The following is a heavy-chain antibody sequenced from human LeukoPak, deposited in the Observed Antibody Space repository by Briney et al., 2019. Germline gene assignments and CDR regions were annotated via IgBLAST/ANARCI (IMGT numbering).Heavy chain of an antibody. CDR1: GFTFRKYW. V-gene: IGHV3-7*03. CDR2: IAANGNDK. CDR3: AREVFFQFDN. Sequence: GGSLRLSCAASGFTFRKYWMAWVRQAPGRGLEWVATIAANGNDKDYEDALQGRFTISRDNARNSLSLRIDSLRAEDTAQYYCAREVFFQFDNWGQGALVTVSS. J-gene: IGHJ4*02.